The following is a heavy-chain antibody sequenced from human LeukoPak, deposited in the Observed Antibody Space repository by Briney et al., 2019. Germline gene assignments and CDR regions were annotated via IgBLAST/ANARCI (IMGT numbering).Heavy chain of an antibody. CDR1: GFTFRKYW. V-gene: IGHV3-7*03. CDR2: IAANGNDK. CDR3: AREVFFQFDN. Sequence: GGSLRLSCAASGFTFRKYWMAWVRQAPGRGLEWVATIAANGNDKDYEDALQGRFTISRDNARNSLSLRIDSLRAEDTAQYYCAREVFFQFDNWGQGALVTVSS. J-gene: IGHJ4*02.